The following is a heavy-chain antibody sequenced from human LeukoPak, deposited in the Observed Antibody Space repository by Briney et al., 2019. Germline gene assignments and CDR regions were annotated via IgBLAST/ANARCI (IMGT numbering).Heavy chain of an antibody. CDR3: ARIFAVVPADLDY. Sequence: GESLKIPCQGSGYSFTSYWVGWVRQLPGKGLEGLGIIYPGDSDTRYSPSFQGQVTISADKSISTAYLQWSSLEASDTAMYYCARIFAVVPADLDYWGQGTLVTVSS. D-gene: IGHD2-2*01. CDR1: GYSFTSYW. V-gene: IGHV5-51*01. CDR2: IYPGDSDT. J-gene: IGHJ4*02.